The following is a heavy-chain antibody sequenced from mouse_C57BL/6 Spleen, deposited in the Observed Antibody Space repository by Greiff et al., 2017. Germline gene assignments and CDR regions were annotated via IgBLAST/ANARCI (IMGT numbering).Heavy chain of an antibody. D-gene: IGHD2-5*01. CDR3: ARSSYYSNYDWYFDV. V-gene: IGHV7-3*01. CDR1: GFTFTDYY. Sequence: DVMLVESGGGLVQPGGSLSLSCAASGFTFTDYYMSWVRQPPGKALEWLGFIRNKANGYTTEYSASVKGRFTISRDNSQSILYLQMNALRAEDSATYYCARSSYYSNYDWYFDVWGTGTTVTVSS. J-gene: IGHJ1*03. CDR2: IRNKANGYTT.